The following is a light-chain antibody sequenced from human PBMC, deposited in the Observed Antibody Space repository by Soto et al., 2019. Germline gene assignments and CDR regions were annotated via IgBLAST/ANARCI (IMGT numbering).Light chain of an antibody. CDR1: QNIGIN. J-gene: IGKJ1*01. CDR3: LQYKSWPRT. V-gene: IGKV3-15*01. Sequence: EILMTPSPAALSVAQGERATLSCRASQNIGINFAWYQQKPGQAPSLLIFGEVTRATGVPDRFSGSGSGTEFTLTISSRKSDDYAVYYFLQYKSWPRTFGQGTKV. CDR2: GEV.